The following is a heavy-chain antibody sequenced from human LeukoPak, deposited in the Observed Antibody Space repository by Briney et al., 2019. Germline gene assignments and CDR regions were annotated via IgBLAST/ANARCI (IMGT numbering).Heavy chain of an antibody. CDR1: GFTFTSHA. CDR2: ISGSGGST. CDR3: ALLGRELTLDY. D-gene: IGHD1-26*01. Sequence: PGGSLRLSCAASGFTFTSHAMSWVRQAPGKGLEWVSVISGSGGSTYYADSVKGRFTISRDNSKNTLYLQMNSLRAEDTAVYYCALLGRELTLDYWGQGTLVTVSS. V-gene: IGHV3-23*01. J-gene: IGHJ4*02.